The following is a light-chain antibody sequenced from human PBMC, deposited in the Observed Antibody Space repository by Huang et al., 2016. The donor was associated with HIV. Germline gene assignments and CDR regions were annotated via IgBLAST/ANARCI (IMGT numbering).Light chain of an antibody. Sequence: EIVMTQSPATLSVSPGERATLSCRASQSITTNLAWYQQKPGQAPRLLIYGASTRAAGIPGRFTGSGSGTEFTLTISSLQSEDFAVYYCQQYNTWPPLTFGGGTKVEIK. J-gene: IGKJ4*01. CDR1: QSITTN. CDR2: GAS. CDR3: QQYNTWPPLT. V-gene: IGKV3-15*01.